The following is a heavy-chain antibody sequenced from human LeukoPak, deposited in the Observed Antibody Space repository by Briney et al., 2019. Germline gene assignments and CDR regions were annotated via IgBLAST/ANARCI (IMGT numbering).Heavy chain of an antibody. V-gene: IGHV3-21*01. Sequence: GGSLRISCAASGFTFSSYSMNWVRQAPGKGMEWVSSISSSSSYIYYADSVKGRFTISRDNAKNSLYLQMNSLRAEDTAVYYCARGRGYSYVYVYWGQGTLITVSS. CDR2: ISSSSSYI. CDR1: GFTFSSYS. CDR3: ARGRGYSYVYVY. D-gene: IGHD5-18*01. J-gene: IGHJ4*02.